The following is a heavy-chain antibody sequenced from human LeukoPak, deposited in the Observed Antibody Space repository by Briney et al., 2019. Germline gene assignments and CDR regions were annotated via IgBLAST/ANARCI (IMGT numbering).Heavy chain of an antibody. CDR1: GGSISTYY. J-gene: IGHJ4*02. Sequence: SETLSLTCTVSGGSISTYYWSWIRQPPGKGLEWIGYIYTSGSTDYNPSLKSRVTISLDTSNNQFSLSLNSVTAADTAVYYCARGGYYDSSGYYYFDYWGQGTLVTVSS. CDR2: IYTSGST. CDR3: ARGGYYDSSGYYYFDY. D-gene: IGHD3-22*01. V-gene: IGHV4-4*09.